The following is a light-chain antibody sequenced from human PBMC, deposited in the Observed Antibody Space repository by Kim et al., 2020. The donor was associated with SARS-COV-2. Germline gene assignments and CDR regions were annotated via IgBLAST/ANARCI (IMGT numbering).Light chain of an antibody. CDR2: DAS. CDR3: QQYNSYSIT. Sequence: ASVGDRVTITCRASQSISSWLAWYQQKPGKAPKLLIYDASSLESGVPSRFSGSGSGTEFTLTINSLQPDDFATYYCQQYNSYSITFVPGTKVDIK. V-gene: IGKV1-5*01. CDR1: QSISSW. J-gene: IGKJ3*01.